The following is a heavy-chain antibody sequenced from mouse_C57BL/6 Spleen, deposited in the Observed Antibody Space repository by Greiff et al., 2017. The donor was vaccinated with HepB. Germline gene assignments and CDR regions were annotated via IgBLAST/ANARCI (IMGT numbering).Heavy chain of an antibody. CDR1: GFTFSSYG. CDR2: ISSGGSYT. Sequence: EVHLVESGGDLVKPGGSLKLSCAASGFTFSSYGMSWVRQTPDKRLEWVATISSGGSYTYYPDSVKGRFTISRDNAKNTLYLQMSSLKSEDTAMYYCARQTKTYSDYAGYAMDYCGQGTSVTVSS. J-gene: IGHJ4*01. V-gene: IGHV5-6*01. D-gene: IGHD2-13*01. CDR3: ARQTKTYSDYAGYAMDY.